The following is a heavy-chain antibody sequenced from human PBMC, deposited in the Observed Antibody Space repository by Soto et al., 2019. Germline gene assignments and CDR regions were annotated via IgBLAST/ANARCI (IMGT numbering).Heavy chain of an antibody. CDR2: ISGSGGST. D-gene: IGHD2-15*01. J-gene: IGHJ4*02. CDR1: GFTFSSYA. Sequence: EVQLLESGGGLVQPGGSLRLSCAASGFTFSSYAMSWVRQAPGKGLEWVSAISGSGGSTYYADSVKGRFTISRDNSKNTLYLQMNGLRAEDTAVYYCARDGPAIVVRSTEQFDYWGQGTLVTVSS. CDR3: ARDGPAIVVRSTEQFDY. V-gene: IGHV3-23*01.